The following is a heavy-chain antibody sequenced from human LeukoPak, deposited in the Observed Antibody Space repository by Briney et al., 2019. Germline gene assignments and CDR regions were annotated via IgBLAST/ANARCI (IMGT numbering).Heavy chain of an antibody. CDR3: AKDRDPMPSRGMDV. V-gene: IGHV3-74*01. D-gene: IGHD2-2*01. CDR2: IKSDGSDP. J-gene: IGHJ6*02. Sequence: GGSLRLSCAASGFTFSNYWMHWVRQGPGKGLVWVSRIKSDGSDPSYADSVKGRYTISRDNAKSTLYLQMNSLRAEDTAVYYCAKDRDPMPSRGMDVWGQGTTVAVSS. CDR1: GFTFSNYW.